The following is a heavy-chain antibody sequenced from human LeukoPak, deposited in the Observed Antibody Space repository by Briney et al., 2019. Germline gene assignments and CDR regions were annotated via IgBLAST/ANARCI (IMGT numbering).Heavy chain of an antibody. CDR1: GYTFTSYG. V-gene: IGHV1-18*01. D-gene: IGHD6-19*01. CDR2: ISAYNGNT. J-gene: IGHJ4*02. CDR3: ARVSGWLVFVMDSGFDY. Sequence: ASVKVSCKASGYTFTSYGISWVRQAPGQGLEWMGWISAYNGNTNYAQKLQGRVTMTTDTSTSTAYMELRSLRSDDTAVYYCARVSGWLVFVMDSGFDYWGQGTLVTVSS.